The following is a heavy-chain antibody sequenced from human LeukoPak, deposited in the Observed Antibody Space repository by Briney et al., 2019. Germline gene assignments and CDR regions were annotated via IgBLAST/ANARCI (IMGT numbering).Heavy chain of an antibody. J-gene: IGHJ4*02. CDR2: ISYDGSNK. Sequence: GGSLRLSCAASGFTFSSYGMHWVRQAPGKGLEWVAVISYDGSNKYYADSVKGRFTISRDNSKNTLCLQMNSLRAEDTAVYYCAKARVFLALLLWGQGTLVTVSS. V-gene: IGHV3-30*18. CDR3: AKARVFLALLL. D-gene: IGHD3-3*01. CDR1: GFTFSSYG.